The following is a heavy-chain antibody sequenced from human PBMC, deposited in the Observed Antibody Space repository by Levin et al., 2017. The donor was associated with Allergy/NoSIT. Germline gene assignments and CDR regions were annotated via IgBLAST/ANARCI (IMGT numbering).Heavy chain of an antibody. D-gene: IGHD2-2*01. Sequence: GESLKISCKASGYTFTDYYMHWVRQAPGKGLEWMGWIIPKSGATNYAHQFQGRVTMTRDTSISTVYMELSRLTSDDTAMYFCARDDCSTNSCPLFNYWGQGALVTVSS. V-gene: IGHV1-2*07. CDR3: ARDDCSTNSCPLFNY. CDR2: IIPKSGAT. CDR1: GYTFTDYY. J-gene: IGHJ4*02.